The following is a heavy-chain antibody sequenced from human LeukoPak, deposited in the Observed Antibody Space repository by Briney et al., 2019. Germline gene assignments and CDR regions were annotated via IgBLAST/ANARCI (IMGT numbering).Heavy chain of an antibody. V-gene: IGHV6-1*01. Sequence: SQTLSLTCVISGDSVSSNSAAWNWIRQSPSGVVEWLGRTYYRSKWYNDYVVSVKSRITINPDTSKTQFFLQLNSVTPEDTAVYYCARETSHFDYWGQGTLVTVSS. CDR2: TYYRSKWYN. CDR1: GDSVSSNSAA. CDR3: ARETSHFDY. J-gene: IGHJ4*02.